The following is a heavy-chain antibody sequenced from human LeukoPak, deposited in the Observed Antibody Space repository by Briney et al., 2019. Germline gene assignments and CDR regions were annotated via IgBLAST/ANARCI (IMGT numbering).Heavy chain of an antibody. V-gene: IGHV1-69*13. Sequence: GASVKVSCKASGGTFSSYAISWVRQAPGQGLEWMGGIIPIFGTANYAQKFQGRVTITADESTSTAYMELSSLRSEDTAVYYCARGAYGDYYYYYMDVWGKGTTVTISS. D-gene: IGHD4-17*01. CDR3: ARGAYGDYYYYYMDV. CDR1: GGTFSSYA. J-gene: IGHJ6*03. CDR2: IIPIFGTA.